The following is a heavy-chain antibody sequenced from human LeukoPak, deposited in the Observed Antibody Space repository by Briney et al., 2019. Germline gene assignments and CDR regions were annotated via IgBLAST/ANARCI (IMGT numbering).Heavy chain of an antibody. D-gene: IGHD5-24*01. J-gene: IGHJ5*02. V-gene: IGHV4-34*01. Sequence: PSETLSLTCAVYGGSFSGYSWFWIRQPPGKGLEWIGEINHRGSTNYNPSLKSRVTISVDTSKNQFSLKLSSVTAADTAVYYCARGRGRDGYNFRGWSSTSRWFDPWGQGTLVTVSS. CDR2: INHRGST. CDR3: ARGRGRDGYNFRGWSSTSRWFDP. CDR1: GGSFSGYS.